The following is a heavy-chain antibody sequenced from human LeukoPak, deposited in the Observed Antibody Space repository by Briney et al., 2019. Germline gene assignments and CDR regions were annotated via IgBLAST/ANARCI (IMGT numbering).Heavy chain of an antibody. D-gene: IGHD4-17*01. CDR3: ARDGSLPDY. CDR1: EFTFSNNW. V-gene: IGHV3-74*01. J-gene: IGHJ4*02. CDR2: INSDGSST. Sequence: GGSLRLSCAASEFTFSNNWMHWVRQAPGEGLGWVSYINSDGSSTSYADYVKGRFTISRDNARNTLYLQMNSLRVEDTAVYYCARDGSLPDYWGQGTLVTVSS.